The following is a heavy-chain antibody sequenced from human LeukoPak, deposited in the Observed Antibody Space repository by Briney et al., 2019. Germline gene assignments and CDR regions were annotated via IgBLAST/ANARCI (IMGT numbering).Heavy chain of an antibody. CDR2: IYSGGST. J-gene: IGHJ4*02. CDR1: GFTVSSNY. Sequence: GGSLRLSCAASGFTVSSNYMSWVRQAPGKGLEWVPVIYSGGSTYYADSVKGRFTISRDNSKNTLYLQMNSLRAEDTAVYYCAKIRGGHYYFDYWGQGTLVTVSS. V-gene: IGHV3-53*01. D-gene: IGHD2-15*01. CDR3: AKIRGGHYYFDY.